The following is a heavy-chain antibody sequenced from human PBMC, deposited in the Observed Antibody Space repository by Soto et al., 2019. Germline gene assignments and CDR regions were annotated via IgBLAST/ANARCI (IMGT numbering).Heavy chain of an antibody. CDR1: GYSFTSYW. CDR2: IYPGDSDT. J-gene: IGHJ6*02. D-gene: IGHD5-12*01. Sequence: PGESLKISCKGSGYSFTSYWIGWVRQMPGKGLEWMGIIYPGDSDTRYSPSFQGHVTISADXSISTAYLQWISLKASDTTMYYCASQQIARTRGYDAPGYYYYYYGMDVWGQGATVTVSS. CDR3: ASQQIARTRGYDAPGYYYYYYGMDV. V-gene: IGHV5-51*01.